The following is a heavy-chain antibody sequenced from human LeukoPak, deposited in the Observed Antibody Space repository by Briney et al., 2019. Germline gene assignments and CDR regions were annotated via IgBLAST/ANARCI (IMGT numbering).Heavy chain of an antibody. CDR2: ISGSGGST. CDR3: ARRHSGSWYYFDS. D-gene: IGHD6-13*01. CDR1: GFTFSSYA. Sequence: LTGGSLRLSCAASGFTFSSYAMSWVRQAPGKGLEWVSAISGSGGSTYYADSVKGRFTISRDNSKNTLYLQLNSLRVEDTAVYYCARRHSGSWYYFDSWGQGTLVTVSS. V-gene: IGHV3-23*01. J-gene: IGHJ4*02.